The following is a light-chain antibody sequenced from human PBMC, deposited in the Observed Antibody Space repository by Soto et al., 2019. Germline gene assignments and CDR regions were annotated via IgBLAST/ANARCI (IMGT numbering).Light chain of an antibody. CDR3: GSWDSSLSAYV. V-gene: IGLV1-51*01. CDR1: SSDVGTYNR. J-gene: IGLJ1*01. Sequence: QSVLTQPASVSGSPGQSITISCTGTSSDVGTYNRVSWYQQPPGTAPKLLIYDDNKRPSGIPDRFSGSKSGTSATLGITGFQTGDEADYYCGSWDSSLSAYVFGTGTKVTVL. CDR2: DDN.